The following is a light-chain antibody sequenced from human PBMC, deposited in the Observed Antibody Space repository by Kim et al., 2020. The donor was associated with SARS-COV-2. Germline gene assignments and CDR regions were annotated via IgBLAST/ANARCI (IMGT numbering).Light chain of an antibody. CDR1: PSTIAKNY. CDR2: DTD. Sequence: GQKAPFSCSGYPSTIAKNYVAWYQHRPGTAPTLLIFDTDKRPSGIPGRFAASKSGTTATLDIAGLQTGDEADYFCMTWDSGLRAGVIGGGTQLTVL. CDR3: MTWDSGLRAGV. J-gene: IGLJ2*01. V-gene: IGLV1-51*01.